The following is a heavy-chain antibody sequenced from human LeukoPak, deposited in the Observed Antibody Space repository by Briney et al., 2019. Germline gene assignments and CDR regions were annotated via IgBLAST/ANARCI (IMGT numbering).Heavy chain of an antibody. CDR2: ISGNGGST. CDR3: ARAPLPNWDDVPVDY. V-gene: IGHV3-64*01. CDR1: GFTFSSYA. Sequence: GGSLRLSCAASGFTFSSYAMHWVRQAPGKGLEYVSAISGNGGSTYYANSVEGRFTISRDNSKNTLYLQMGSLRAEDMAVYYCARAPLPNWDDVPVDYWGQGTLVTVSS. D-gene: IGHD1-1*01. J-gene: IGHJ4*02.